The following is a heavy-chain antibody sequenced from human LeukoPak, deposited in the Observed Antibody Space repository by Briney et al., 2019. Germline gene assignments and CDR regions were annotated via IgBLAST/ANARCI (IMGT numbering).Heavy chain of an antibody. V-gene: IGHV3-23*01. Sequence: GGSLRLSCAAAGFTFSTFAMSWVRQPPGKGLEWVSSIFPSGGEIHYADSVRGRFTISRDNSKSTLSLQMNSLRAEDTAVYYCARDRGGTVMVYTRGKDYYYMDVWGKGTTVTVSS. CDR1: GFTFSTFA. J-gene: IGHJ6*03. CDR3: ARDRGGTVMVYTRGKDYYYMDV. D-gene: IGHD2-8*01. CDR2: IFPSGGEI.